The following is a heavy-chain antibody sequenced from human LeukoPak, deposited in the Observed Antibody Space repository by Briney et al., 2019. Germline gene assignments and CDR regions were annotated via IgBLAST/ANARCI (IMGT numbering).Heavy chain of an antibody. Sequence: GASVKVSCKASGDSLTKYYIHWVRQAPGQGLEWMGIINPSDGSTTYTQKFQGRVTMTTDTSTSTVNMELSSLRSEDTAVYYCAPSVRSGGSYYFDYCGQGPLVTVSS. CDR2: INPSDGST. J-gene: IGHJ4*02. CDR1: GDSLTKYY. D-gene: IGHD2-15*01. V-gene: IGHV1-46*01. CDR3: APSVRSGGSYYFDY.